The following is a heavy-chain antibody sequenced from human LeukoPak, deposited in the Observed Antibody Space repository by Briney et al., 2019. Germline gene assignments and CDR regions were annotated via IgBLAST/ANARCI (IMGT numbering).Heavy chain of an antibody. Sequence: GGSLRLSCAASGFTFSSYEMNWVRQAPGKGLEWVSYISSSGSTIYYADSVKGRFTISRDNAKNSLYLQMNSLRAEDTAAYYCARSSSWYGPFDYWGQGTLVTVSS. CDR2: ISSSGSTI. V-gene: IGHV3-48*03. CDR1: GFTFSSYE. CDR3: ARSSSWYGPFDY. D-gene: IGHD6-13*01. J-gene: IGHJ4*02.